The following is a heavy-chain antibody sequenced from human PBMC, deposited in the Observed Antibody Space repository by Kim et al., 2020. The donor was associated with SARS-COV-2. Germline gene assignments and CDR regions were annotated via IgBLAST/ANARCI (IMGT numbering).Heavy chain of an antibody. D-gene: IGHD4-4*01. CDR3: ARGYEEGSNEHPLFDY. CDR1: EFTFSSYL. J-gene: IGHJ4*02. CDR2: LKSDGSIT. Sequence: GGSLRLSCVASEFTFSSYLMQWVRQAPGKGLVWVSRLKSDGSITSYADSVRGRFTISRDNAKNTLYLQMNSLTVEDTALYYCARGYEEGSNEHPLFDYWGPGTLVTVSS. V-gene: IGHV3-74*01.